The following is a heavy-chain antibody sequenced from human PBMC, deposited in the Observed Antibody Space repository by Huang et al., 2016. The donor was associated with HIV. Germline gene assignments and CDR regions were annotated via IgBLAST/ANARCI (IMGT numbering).Heavy chain of an antibody. J-gene: IGHJ6*02. V-gene: IGHV1-46*01. D-gene: IGHD2-15*01. CDR2: THPSGGST. CDR1: GYTFTSYF. Sequence: QVQLVQSGAEVKKPGASVKVSCKASGYTFTSYFMHWVRQAPGQGLEWLGITHPSGGSTSYAQQFQGRVTMTRETSTSTVYMELSSLRSEDTAVYYCARVDGYCSGGSCYGYYYYYGMDVWGQGTTVTVSS. CDR3: ARVDGYCSGGSCYGYYYYYGMDV.